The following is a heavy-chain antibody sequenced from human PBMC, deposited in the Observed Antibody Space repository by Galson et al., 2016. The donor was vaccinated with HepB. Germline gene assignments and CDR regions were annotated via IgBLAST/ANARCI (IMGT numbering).Heavy chain of an antibody. Sequence: SLRLSCAASGFTYSAAFLSWVRQAPGKGLERVGRIKAKTAGEATDYAAPVKGRFTISRDDSKNTHFLQMNSLKIDDSAVYYCAIDLPHDSACYHYGPISCNYYGWDVWGQGTTVTVSS. CDR1: GFTYSAAF. CDR3: AIDLPHDSACYHYGPISCNYYGWDV. CDR2: IKAKTAGEAT. V-gene: IGHV3-15*01. J-gene: IGHJ6*01. D-gene: IGHD3-22*01.